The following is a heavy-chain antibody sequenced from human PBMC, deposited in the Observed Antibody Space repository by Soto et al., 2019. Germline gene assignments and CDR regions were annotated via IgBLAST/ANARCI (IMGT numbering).Heavy chain of an antibody. CDR3: AKGNGAYSAEYFQH. D-gene: IGHD2-15*01. CDR1: GFTFSTYA. CDR2: ISGTGSGT. J-gene: IGHJ1*01. V-gene: IGHV3-23*01. Sequence: GSLRLSCAASGFTFSTYAISWVRQAPGKGLEWVSAISGTGSGTHYADSVKGRFTISRDNSKNTLYLQVNSLRAEDTAVYYCAKGNGAYSAEYFQHWGQGTLVTVSS.